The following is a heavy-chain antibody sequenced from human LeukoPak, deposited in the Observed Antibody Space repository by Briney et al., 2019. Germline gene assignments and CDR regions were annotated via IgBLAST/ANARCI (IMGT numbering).Heavy chain of an antibody. CDR2: INPNSGGT. Sequence: ASVKVSCKASGYTFTGYYMHWVRQAPGQGLEWMGWINPNSGGTNYAQKFQGRVTMTRDTSISTAYMELSRLRSDDTAVYYCARDSGPAATGSDWYFDLWGRGTLVTVSS. D-gene: IGHD2-2*01. V-gene: IGHV1-2*02. J-gene: IGHJ2*01. CDR3: ARDSGPAATGSDWYFDL. CDR1: GYTFTGYY.